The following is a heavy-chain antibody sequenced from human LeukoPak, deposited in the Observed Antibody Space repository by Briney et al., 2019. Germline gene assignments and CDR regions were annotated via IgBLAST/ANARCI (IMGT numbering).Heavy chain of an antibody. CDR1: GGSISRGGYY. Sequence: SQTLSLTCTVSGGSISRGGYYWSWLRQHPGTGLEWIGYIYYSGSTYYNPSLKSRVTISVDTSKNQFSLKLSSVTAADTAVYHCARRFGDYLWDYWGQGTLVTVSS. D-gene: IGHD4-17*01. J-gene: IGHJ4*02. CDR2: IYYSGST. V-gene: IGHV4-31*03. CDR3: ARRFGDYLWDY.